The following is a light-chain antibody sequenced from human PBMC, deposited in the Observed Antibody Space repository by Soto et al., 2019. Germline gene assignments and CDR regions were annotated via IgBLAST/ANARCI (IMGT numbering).Light chain of an antibody. Sequence: EVVLTQSPGTLSLSPGGRATLSCRASQSVSRRLAWYQQRPGQSPRLLISGASMRASGVPVRFIGSRSGTDFTLTITRLEPEDFAVYYCQQYGGSPITFGLGTRLEIK. CDR3: QQYGGSPIT. J-gene: IGKJ5*01. CDR2: GAS. V-gene: IGKV3-20*01. CDR1: QSVSRR.